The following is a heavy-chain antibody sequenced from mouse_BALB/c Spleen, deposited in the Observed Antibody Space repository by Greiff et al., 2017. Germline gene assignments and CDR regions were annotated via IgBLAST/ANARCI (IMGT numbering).Heavy chain of an antibody. Sequence: QVQLQQSGAELVRPGASVTLSCKASGYTFTDYEMHWVKQTPVHGLEWIGAIDPETGGTAYNQKFKGKATLTADKSSSTAYMELRSLTSEDSAVYYCARDYGNYGGFAYWGQGTLVTVSA. CDR1: GYTFTDYE. V-gene: IGHV1-15*01. CDR3: ARDYGNYGGFAY. D-gene: IGHD2-1*01. J-gene: IGHJ3*01. CDR2: IDPETGGT.